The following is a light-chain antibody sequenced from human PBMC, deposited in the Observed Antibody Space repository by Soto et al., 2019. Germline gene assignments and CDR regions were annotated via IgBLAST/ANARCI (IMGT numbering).Light chain of an antibody. V-gene: IGKV3-11*01. CDR3: QQSSSSPIT. CDR1: HSVTTH. Sequence: EIVLTQSPDTLSLSPGARATLSCWASHSVTTHLAWFQQRPGQTPRLLIYDASTRAPGIPARFSGRGSGTDFTLTISRLEPEDFAVYYCQQSSSSPITFGQGTRLEIK. CDR2: DAS. J-gene: IGKJ5*01.